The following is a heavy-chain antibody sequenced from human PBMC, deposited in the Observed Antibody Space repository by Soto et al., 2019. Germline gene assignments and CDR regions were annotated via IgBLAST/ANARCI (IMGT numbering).Heavy chain of an antibody. V-gene: IGHV4-59*08. D-gene: IGHD5-12*01. CDR1: CGSISSYY. CDR3: ARRAKQHSYYYYYYMDV. J-gene: IGHJ6*03. CDR2: IYYSGST. Sequence: SETLSLTCTVSCGSISSYYWSWIRQPPGKGLEWIGYIYYSGSTNYNPSLKSRVTISVDTSKNQFSLKLSSVTAADTAVYYCARRAKQHSYYYYYYMDVWGKGTTVTVSS.